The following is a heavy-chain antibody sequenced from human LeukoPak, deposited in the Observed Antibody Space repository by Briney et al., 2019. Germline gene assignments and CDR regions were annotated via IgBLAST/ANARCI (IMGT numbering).Heavy chain of an antibody. CDR3: ARHASGVFDY. D-gene: IGHD3-3*01. Sequence: SETLSLTCTVSGVPICGGRYYWGWIRQPPGKGLEWIGSVYYNGDTLDNPSLKSRVTLSVDMSKNQFSVELTSVTAAETAVYYCARHASGVFDYWGMGTLVTVSS. CDR1: GVPICGGRYY. J-gene: IGHJ4*02. V-gene: IGHV4-39*01. CDR2: VYYNGDT.